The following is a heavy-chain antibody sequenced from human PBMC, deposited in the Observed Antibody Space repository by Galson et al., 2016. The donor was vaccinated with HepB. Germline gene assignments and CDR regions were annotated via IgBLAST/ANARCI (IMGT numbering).Heavy chain of an antibody. CDR1: GYTFDING. Sequence: SVKVSCKASGYTFDINGISWLRQTPEHGLEWLGWISAYNGNSNHAQNLQGRVTLTTDTSTSTAYMELRALKSDDTAVYFCARDGAVSPSNFDTWGQGTLVAVSS. J-gene: IGHJ4*02. CDR2: ISAYNGNS. D-gene: IGHD2-8*01. CDR3: ARDGAVSPSNFDT. V-gene: IGHV1-18*04.